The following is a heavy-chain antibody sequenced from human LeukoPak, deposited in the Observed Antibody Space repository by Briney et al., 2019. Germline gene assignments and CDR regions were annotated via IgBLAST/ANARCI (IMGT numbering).Heavy chain of an antibody. CDR3: ARETDSSGYYYFDY. Sequence: ASVKVSCKASGGTFSSYAISWVRQAPGQGLEWMGGIIPIFGTANYAQKFQGRVTITADKSTSTAYMELSSLRSEDAAVYYCARETDSSGYYYFDYWGQGTLVTVSS. J-gene: IGHJ4*02. CDR2: IIPIFGTA. V-gene: IGHV1-69*06. D-gene: IGHD3-22*01. CDR1: GGTFSSYA.